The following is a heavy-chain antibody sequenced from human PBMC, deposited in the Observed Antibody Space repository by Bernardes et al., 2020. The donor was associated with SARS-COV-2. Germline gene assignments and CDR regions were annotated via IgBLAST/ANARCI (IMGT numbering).Heavy chain of an antibody. CDR2: MNPNSGNT. Sequence: ASVKVSCKASGYTFTSYDINWVRQATGQGLEWMGWMNPNSGNTGYAQKFQGRVTMTRNTSISTAYMELSSLRSEDTAVYYCARGTSSSWYPGDWFDPWGQGTLVTGSS. V-gene: IGHV1-8*01. CDR3: ARGTSSSWYPGDWFDP. J-gene: IGHJ5*02. CDR1: GYTFTSYD. D-gene: IGHD6-13*01.